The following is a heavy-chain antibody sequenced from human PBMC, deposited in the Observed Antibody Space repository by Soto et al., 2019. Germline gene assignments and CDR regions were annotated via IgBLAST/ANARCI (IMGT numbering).Heavy chain of an antibody. V-gene: IGHV4-59*08. D-gene: IGHD2-15*01. J-gene: IGHJ5*02. Sequence: SETLSLTCTVSGGSISSYYWSWIRQPPGKGLEWIGYIYYSGSTNYNPSLKSRVTISVDTSKNQFSLKLSSVTAADTAVYYCARHKRIVWFDPWGQGTLVTVS. CDR1: GGSISSYY. CDR3: ARHKRIVWFDP. CDR2: IYYSGST.